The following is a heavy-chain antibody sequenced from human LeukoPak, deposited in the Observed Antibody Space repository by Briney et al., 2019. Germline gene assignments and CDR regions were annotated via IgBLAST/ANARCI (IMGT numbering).Heavy chain of an antibody. CDR3: ANNYYMDV. CDR2: ISYDGSNK. J-gene: IGHJ6*03. CDR1: GFTFSSYG. V-gene: IGHV3-30*18. Sequence: PGRSLRLSCAASGFTFSSYGMHWVRQAPGKGLEWVAVISYDGSNKYYADSVKGRFTISRDNSKNTLYLQMNSLRAEDTAVYYCANNYYMDVWGKGTTVTVSS.